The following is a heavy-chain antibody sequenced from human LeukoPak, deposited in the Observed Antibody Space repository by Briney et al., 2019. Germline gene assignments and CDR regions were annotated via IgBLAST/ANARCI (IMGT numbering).Heavy chain of an antibody. J-gene: IGHJ4*02. D-gene: IGHD6-19*01. Sequence: SETLSLTCTVSGGSISSSSYYWGWIRQPPGKGLEWIGSIYYSGSTYYNPSLKSRVTMSVDTSKNQFSLKLSSVTAADTAVYYCGRDLLRGAGSDYWGQGTLVIVSS. CDR1: GGSISSSSYY. V-gene: IGHV4-39*07. CDR3: GRDLLRGAGSDY. CDR2: IYYSGST.